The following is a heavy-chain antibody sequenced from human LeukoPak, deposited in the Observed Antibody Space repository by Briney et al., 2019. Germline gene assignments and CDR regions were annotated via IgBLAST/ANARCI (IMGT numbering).Heavy chain of an antibody. CDR1: GGSISTYY. D-gene: IGHD6-19*01. CDR2: IFYSGST. J-gene: IGHJ4*02. CDR3: ARGYGSGWPSL. V-gene: IGHV4-59*12. Sequence: SETLSLTCTVSGGSISTYYWSWIRQPPGKGLEWIGYIFYSGSTIYNPSLKSRVTISVDTSKNQFSLKLSSVTAADTAVYYCARGYGSGWPSLWGQGTLVTVSS.